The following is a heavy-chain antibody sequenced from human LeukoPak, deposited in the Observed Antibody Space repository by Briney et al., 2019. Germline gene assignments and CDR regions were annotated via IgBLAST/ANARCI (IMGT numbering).Heavy chain of an antibody. Sequence: SETLSLTCAVYGGSFSGYYWSWIRQPPGKGLEWIGEINHSGSTNYNPSLKSRVTISVDTPKNQFSLKLSSVTAADTAVYYCARAYSSGWNPFDYWGQGTLVTVSS. CDR1: GGSFSGYY. CDR3: ARAYSSGWNPFDY. V-gene: IGHV4-34*01. J-gene: IGHJ4*02. D-gene: IGHD6-19*01. CDR2: INHSGST.